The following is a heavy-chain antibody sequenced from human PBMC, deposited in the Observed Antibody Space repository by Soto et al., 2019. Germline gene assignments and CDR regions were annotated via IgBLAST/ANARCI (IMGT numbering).Heavy chain of an antibody. D-gene: IGHD3-3*01. CDR2: ISGSGGNT. CDR1: GFTFCNHA. Sequence: GSLRLSCAASGFTFCNHAISWVRQAPGKGLEWVSLISGSGGNTNYADSVRGRFTIARDNSKKTVYLQMNSLRADDTAVYYCAKGKANSVFGVDTLFDYWGQGTLVTVSS. J-gene: IGHJ4*02. V-gene: IGHV3-23*01. CDR3: AKGKANSVFGVDTLFDY.